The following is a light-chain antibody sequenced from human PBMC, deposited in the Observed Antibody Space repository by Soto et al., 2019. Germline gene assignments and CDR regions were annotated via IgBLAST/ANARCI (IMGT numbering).Light chain of an antibody. CDR3: PLYEFLLWT. Sequence: DIQITKNKSSLSASVGDTVTITCQASQDISTFLNWYQQKPGKAPNXXIYDASELQTGVPSRFSGSGSGTDFTLNINCLQAEDIARYWCPLYEFLLWTFCHG. CDR1: QDISTF. V-gene: IGKV1-33*01. CDR2: DAS. J-gene: IGKJ1*01.